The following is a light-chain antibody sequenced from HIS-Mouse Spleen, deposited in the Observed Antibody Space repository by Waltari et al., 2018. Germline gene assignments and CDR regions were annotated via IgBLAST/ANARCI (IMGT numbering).Light chain of an antibody. J-gene: IGLJ3*02. CDR1: SSDVGSYNL. Sequence: SITISCTGTSSDVGSYNLVSWYQQHPGKAPKLMIYEGSKRPSGVSNRFSGSKSGNTASLTISGLQAEDEADYYCCSYAGSSTWVFGGGTKLTVL. V-gene: IGLV2-23*01. CDR3: CSYAGSSTWV. CDR2: EGS.